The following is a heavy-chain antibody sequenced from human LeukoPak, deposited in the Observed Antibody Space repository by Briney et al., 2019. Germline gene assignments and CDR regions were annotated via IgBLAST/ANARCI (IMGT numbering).Heavy chain of an antibody. V-gene: IGHV1-58*01. CDR2: IVVGSGNT. Sequence: SVKVSCKASGFTFTSSAVQWVRQARGQRLEWIGWIVVGSGNTNYAQKFQERVTITRDTSTSTVYMELSSLRSEDTAVYYCARDGSRKWGYCSGGSCYDYYGMDVWGQGTTVTVSS. CDR1: GFTFTSSA. CDR3: ARDGSRKWGYCSGGSCYDYYGMDV. D-gene: IGHD2-15*01. J-gene: IGHJ6*02.